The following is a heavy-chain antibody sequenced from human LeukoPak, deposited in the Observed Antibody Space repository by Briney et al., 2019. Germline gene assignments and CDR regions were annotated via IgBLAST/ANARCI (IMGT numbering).Heavy chain of an antibody. Sequence: PGGSLRLSCAASGFTLSSYAIHWVRQAPGKGLEWVTLISYDGSNKYYADSVKGQFTISRDNSKNTLYLQMNSLRTEDTAVYYCARDHHYYGSGTKMPDYWGQGTLVTVSS. CDR1: GFTLSSYA. D-gene: IGHD3-10*01. CDR2: ISYDGSNK. J-gene: IGHJ4*02. V-gene: IGHV3-30-3*01. CDR3: ARDHHYYGSGTKMPDY.